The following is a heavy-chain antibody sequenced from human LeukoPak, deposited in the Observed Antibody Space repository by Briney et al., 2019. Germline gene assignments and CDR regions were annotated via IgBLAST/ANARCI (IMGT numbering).Heavy chain of an antibody. CDR3: ARYGSGSTWFDP. Sequence: PSQTLSLTCTVSGGSISSDNYQWSWIRQPPGKGLEWIGYINYSGSTYYNPSLKSRVTISVDTSKNQFSLKPTSVTAADTAVYYCARYGSGSTWFDPWGQGTLVTVSS. J-gene: IGHJ5*02. D-gene: IGHD3-10*01. CDR1: GGSISSDNYQ. V-gene: IGHV4-30-4*01. CDR2: INYSGST.